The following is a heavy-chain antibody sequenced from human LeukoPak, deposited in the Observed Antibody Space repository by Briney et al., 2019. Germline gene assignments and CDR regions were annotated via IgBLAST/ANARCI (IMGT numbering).Heavy chain of an antibody. CDR3: AREYYYGSGSYYPYYMDV. CDR1: GFTFSSYS. D-gene: IGHD3-10*01. CDR2: ISSSSSTI. J-gene: IGHJ6*03. Sequence: PGGSLRLSCAASGFTFSSYSMNWVRQAPGKGLEWVSYISSSSSTIYYADSVKGRSTISRDNAKNSLYLQMNSLRDEDTAVYYCAREYYYGSGSYYPYYMDVWGKGTTVTVSS. V-gene: IGHV3-48*02.